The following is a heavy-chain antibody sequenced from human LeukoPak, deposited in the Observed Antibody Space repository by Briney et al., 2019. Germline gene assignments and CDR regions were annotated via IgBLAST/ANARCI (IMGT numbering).Heavy chain of an antibody. CDR3: ARAGYYYDSSGYYHNYYYYYYMDV. J-gene: IGHJ6*03. V-gene: IGHV4-61*02. CDR2: IYTSGST. Sequence: SETLSLTCTVSGGSISSGSYYWSWIRQPAGKGLEWIGRIYTSGSTNYNPSLKSRVTISVDTSKNQFSLKLSSVTAADTAVYYCARAGYYYDSSGYYHNYYYYYYMDVWGKGTTVTISS. CDR1: GGSISSGSYY. D-gene: IGHD3-22*01.